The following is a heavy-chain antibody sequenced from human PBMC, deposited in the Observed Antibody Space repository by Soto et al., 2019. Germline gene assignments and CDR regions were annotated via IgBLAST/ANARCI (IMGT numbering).Heavy chain of an antibody. CDR1: GGSISSSSYY. J-gene: IGHJ4*02. Sequence: QLQLQESGPGLVKPSETLSLTCTVSGGSISSSSYYWGWIRQPPGKGLEWIGSIYYSGSTYYNPSLKSRVTISVDTSKNQYSLKLSSVTAADTDVYYCARSVAFGGVIATYYFDYWGQGTLVTVSS. V-gene: IGHV4-39*01. D-gene: IGHD3-16*02. CDR3: ARSVAFGGVIATYYFDY. CDR2: IYYSGST.